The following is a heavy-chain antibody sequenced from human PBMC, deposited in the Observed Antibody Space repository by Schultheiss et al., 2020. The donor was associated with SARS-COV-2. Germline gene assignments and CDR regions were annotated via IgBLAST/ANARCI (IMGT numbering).Heavy chain of an antibody. CDR2: IYYSGST. D-gene: IGHD3-22*01. J-gene: IGHJ3*02. CDR1: GGSFSGYY. Sequence: SQTLSLTCAVYGGSFSGYYWSWIRQPPGKGLEWIGYIYYSGSTNYNPSLKSRVTISVDTSKNQFSLKLSSVTAADTAVYYCARGSYYFDSSDYPAFDIWGQGTMVTVSS. CDR3: ARGSYYFDSSDYPAFDI. V-gene: IGHV4-59*12.